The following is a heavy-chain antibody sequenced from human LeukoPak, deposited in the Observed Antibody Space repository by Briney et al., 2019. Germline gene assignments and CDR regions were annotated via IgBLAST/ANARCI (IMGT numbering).Heavy chain of an antibody. Sequence: PGGSLRLSCAASGFTFSSYGMHWVRQAPGKGLEWVTFIRYDGSNKYYADSVKGRFTISRDNSKNTLYLQMNSLRAEDTATYYCAKDGSIAAAGTYYFYMDVWGKGTTVTVSS. J-gene: IGHJ6*03. CDR1: GFTFSSYG. CDR3: AKDGSIAAAGTYYFYMDV. V-gene: IGHV3-30*02. D-gene: IGHD6-13*01. CDR2: IRYDGSNK.